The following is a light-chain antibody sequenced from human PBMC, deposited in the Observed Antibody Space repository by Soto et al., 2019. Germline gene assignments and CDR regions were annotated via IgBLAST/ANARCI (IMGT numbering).Light chain of an antibody. V-gene: IGKV3-20*01. CDR1: QSVSSSY. CDR2: GAS. CDR3: QQYHSWPA. Sequence: EIVLTQSPGTLSLSPGERATLSCRASQSVSSSYLAWYQKKPGQAPRLLIYGASTRATGIPDRFSGSGSGTDFTLSISSLQSEDFAVYYCQQYHSWPAFGRGTKVEIK. J-gene: IGKJ4*02.